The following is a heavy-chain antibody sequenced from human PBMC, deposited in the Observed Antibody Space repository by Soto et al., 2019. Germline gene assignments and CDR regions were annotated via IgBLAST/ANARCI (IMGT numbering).Heavy chain of an antibody. J-gene: IGHJ4*02. D-gene: IGHD6-13*01. V-gene: IGHV3-23*01. CDR2: ISGSGATT. Sequence: SLRLSCAASGITFIADAMSWVRQAPGKGLEWVSAISGSGATTYYADSVKGRFTISRDKSKNTLYLQMNSLRAEDTALYYCAKSFSSNWYDYFDYWGQGSLVTVSS. CDR1: GITFIADA. CDR3: AKSFSSNWYDYFDY.